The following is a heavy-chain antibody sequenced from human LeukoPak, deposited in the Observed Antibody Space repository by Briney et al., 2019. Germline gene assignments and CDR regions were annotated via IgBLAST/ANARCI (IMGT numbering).Heavy chain of an antibody. CDR2: IYYSGDT. D-gene: IGHD1-14*01. CDR1: GGSISTGDYY. V-gene: IGHV4-31*03. J-gene: IGHJ3*01. CDR3: ARDPLVGTHAFDL. Sequence: SQTLSLTCTVSGGSISTGDYYWSWIRQLPGKGLEWIGHIYYSGDTYYSPSLEIRLIMSIDTSKNQFSLKLNSVTAADTAVYYCARDPLVGTHAFDLWGQGTMVSVSS.